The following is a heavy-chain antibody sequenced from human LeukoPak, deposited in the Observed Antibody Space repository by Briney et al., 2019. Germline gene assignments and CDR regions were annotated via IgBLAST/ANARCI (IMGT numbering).Heavy chain of an antibody. V-gene: IGHV4-59*01. Sequence: PSETLSLTCTVSGGSISSYYWSWIRQPPGKRLEWIGYIYYSGSTNYNPSLKSRVTISVDTSKNQFSLKLSSVTAADTAVYYCARATLWSGELLSGDYYYYYMDVWGKGTTVTVSS. J-gene: IGHJ6*03. CDR2: IYYSGST. CDR3: ARATLWSGELLSGDYYYYYMDV. CDR1: GGSISSYY. D-gene: IGHD3-10*01.